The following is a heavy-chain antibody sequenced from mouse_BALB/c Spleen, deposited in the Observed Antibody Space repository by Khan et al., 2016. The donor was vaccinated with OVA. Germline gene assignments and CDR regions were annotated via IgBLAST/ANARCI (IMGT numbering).Heavy chain of an antibody. V-gene: IGHV5-6-5*01. CDR2: ISSGGST. CDR1: GFTFSSYA. CDR3: TRLVDY. Sequence: EVELVESGGSLVKPGGSLKLSCAASGFTFSSYAVSWVRQTPEKRLEWVASISSGGSTYYPDSVKGRFTISRDDARNILYLQMSSLRSEDTAMYYCTRLVDYWGQGTSVTVSS. J-gene: IGHJ4*01.